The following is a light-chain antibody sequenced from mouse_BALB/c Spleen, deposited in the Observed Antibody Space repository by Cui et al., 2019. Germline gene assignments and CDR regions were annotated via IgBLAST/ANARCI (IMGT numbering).Light chain of an antibody. V-gene: IGKV4-68*01. CDR2: LTT. CDR3: QQWST. CDR1: SSLSY. J-gene: IGKJ1*01. Sequence: QIVSTQSPAQMSASPGEKVTMTCSASSSLSYMYWYQQKPSSSPKPLIYLTTNLASGVPARFSGSGSGTSYSLTISSMKAEDAATYYCQQWSTFGVGTKLEIK.